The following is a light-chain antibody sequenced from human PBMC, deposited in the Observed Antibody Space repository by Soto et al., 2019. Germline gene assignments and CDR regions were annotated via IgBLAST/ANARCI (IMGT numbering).Light chain of an antibody. CDR3: SSYTSSSTLVV. V-gene: IGLV2-14*01. J-gene: IGLJ2*01. Sequence: QSVLTQPASLSGSPGQSITISCTGTSSDVGGYNYVSWYQQHPGKAPKLMIYDVSNRPSGVSNRFSGFKSGNTASLTISGLQAEDEADYYRSSYTSSSTLVVFGGGTKLTGL. CDR1: SSDVGGYNY. CDR2: DVS.